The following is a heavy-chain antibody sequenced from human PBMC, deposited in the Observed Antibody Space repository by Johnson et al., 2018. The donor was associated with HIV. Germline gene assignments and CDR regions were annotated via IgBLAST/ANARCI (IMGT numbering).Heavy chain of an antibody. CDR1: GSTFRSYA. Sequence: EVQLVESGGGLVKPGGSLRLSCADSGSTFRSYAMHWVRQATGKGLEWVSAIGTAGDTYYPGSVKGRFTISRDNSKNTLYLQMNSLRAEDTAVYYCARDHDGLWGQGTMVTVSS. CDR3: ARDHDGL. CDR2: IGTAGDT. J-gene: IGHJ3*01. D-gene: IGHD3-3*01. V-gene: IGHV3-13*01.